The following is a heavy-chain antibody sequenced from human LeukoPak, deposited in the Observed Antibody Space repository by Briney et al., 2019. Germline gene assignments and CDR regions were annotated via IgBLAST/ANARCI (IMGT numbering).Heavy chain of an antibody. CDR2: IHYSGST. Sequence: SETLSLTCTVSGGSISSGGYYWSWIRQHPGKGLEWIGYIHYSGSTYYNPSLKSRVTISVDTSKNQFSLKLSSVTAADTAVYYCARRLRRRGVSYFDYWGQGTLVTVSS. CDR1: GGSISSGGYY. V-gene: IGHV4-31*03. D-gene: IGHD4-17*01. CDR3: ARRLRRRGVSYFDY. J-gene: IGHJ4*02.